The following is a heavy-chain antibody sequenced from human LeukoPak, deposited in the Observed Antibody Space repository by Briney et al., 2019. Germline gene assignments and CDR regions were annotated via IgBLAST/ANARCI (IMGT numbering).Heavy chain of an antibody. D-gene: IGHD1-26*01. CDR1: GFTFRIAW. J-gene: IGHJ3*02. Sequence: GGSLTLSCAVSGFTFRIAWMSCVRDAPGEGREWVGRIKRKTDGGTTDYAAPVKRRFTISRDESKNSPYLQIDSRKTEDVFVYYCTTGSGRYGTDAFAIWGQGTMVSVP. CDR3: TTGSGRYGTDAFAI. V-gene: IGHV3-15*01. CDR2: IKRKTDGGTT.